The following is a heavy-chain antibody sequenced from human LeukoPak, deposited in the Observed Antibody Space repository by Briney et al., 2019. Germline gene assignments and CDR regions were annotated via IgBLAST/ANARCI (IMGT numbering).Heavy chain of an antibody. Sequence: GASVKVSCKASGYTFTGYYMHWVRQAPGQGLEWMGWINPNSGGTNYAQKFQGRVTMTRDTSISTAYMELSRLRSDDTAVYYCARGGRSTYWIYDAFDIWGQGTMVTVSS. J-gene: IGHJ3*02. CDR1: GYTFTGYY. V-gene: IGHV1-2*02. D-gene: IGHD1-7*01. CDR3: ARGGRSTYWIYDAFDI. CDR2: INPNSGGT.